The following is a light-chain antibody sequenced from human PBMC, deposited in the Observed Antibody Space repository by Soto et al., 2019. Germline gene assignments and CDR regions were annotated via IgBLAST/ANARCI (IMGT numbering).Light chain of an antibody. V-gene: IGKV1-5*03. CDR3: QQYKSYPRT. Sequence: DIQMTQSPSTLSASVGDRVTITCRASQSISSWLAWYQQKPGKAPKLLIYKASTLESGVPSRFSGSGSGTEFTLTISSLQPDDFATYYCQQYKSYPRTFGQGTKVESK. CDR2: KAS. CDR1: QSISSW. J-gene: IGKJ1*01.